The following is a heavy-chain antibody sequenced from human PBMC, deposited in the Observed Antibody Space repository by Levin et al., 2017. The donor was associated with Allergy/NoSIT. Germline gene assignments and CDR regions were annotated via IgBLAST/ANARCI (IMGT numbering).Heavy chain of an antibody. J-gene: IGHJ6*03. CDR2: IAWDDDK. D-gene: IGHD2-2*01. CDR3: SRYRVPASMLGYMDV. Sequence: TLSLTCTFSGFSLTTSGMCVSWIRQPPGKALEWLALIAWDDDKYYNTSLKSRLTISKDTSKNQVVLTMTNMDPVDTATYYCSRYRVPASMLGYMDVWGTGTTVTVSS. V-gene: IGHV2-70*01. CDR1: GFSLTTSGMC.